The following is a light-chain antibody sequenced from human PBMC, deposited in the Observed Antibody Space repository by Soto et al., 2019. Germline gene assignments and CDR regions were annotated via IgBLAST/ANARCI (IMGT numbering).Light chain of an antibody. V-gene: IGLV2-8*01. Sequence: QSALTQPPSASGSPGQSVTISCTGTSSDVGGYNYVSWYQQHPGKAPNLLIYEVSKRPSGVPDLFSGSKSGNTASLTVSGLQAEDDADYYCSSYAGSNSPVVFGGGTKLTVL. CDR2: EVS. CDR3: SSYAGSNSPVV. J-gene: IGLJ2*01. CDR1: SSDVGGYNY.